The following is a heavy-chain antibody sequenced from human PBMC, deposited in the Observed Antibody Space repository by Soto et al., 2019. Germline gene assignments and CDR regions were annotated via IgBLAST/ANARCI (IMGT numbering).Heavy chain of an antibody. J-gene: IGHJ4*02. D-gene: IGHD4-17*01. CDR2: ISWNSETI. V-gene: IGHV3-9*01. Sequence: EVPLVESGGGLVQPGRSLRLSCAASGFTVDDYAMHWVRQAPGKGLEWVSGISWNSETIDYADSVKGRFTISRDNAXSXXFLQMNSLRPADTALYYCAKDMKWGGMTTIHYFDSWGQGTLVTVSS. CDR3: AKDMKWGGMTTIHYFDS. CDR1: GFTVDDYA.